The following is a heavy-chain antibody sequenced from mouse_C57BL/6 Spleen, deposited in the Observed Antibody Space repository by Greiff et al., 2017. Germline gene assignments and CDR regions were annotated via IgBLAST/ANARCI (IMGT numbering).Heavy chain of an antibody. V-gene: IGHV1-50*01. D-gene: IGHD4-1*01. CDR3: ARRRTGNFDY. J-gene: IGHJ2*01. Sequence: QVQLQQPGAELVKPGASVKLSCKASGYTFTSYWMQWVKQRPGQGLEWIGEIDPSDSYTNYNQKFKGKATLTVDTSSSTAYMQLSSLTSEDSAVYYCARRRTGNFDYWGQGTTLTVSS. CDR2: IDPSDSYT. CDR1: GYTFTSYW.